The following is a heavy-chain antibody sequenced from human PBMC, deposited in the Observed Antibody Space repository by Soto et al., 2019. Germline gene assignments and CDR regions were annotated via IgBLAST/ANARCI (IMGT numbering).Heavy chain of an antibody. Sequence: VGSLSLSCAASGFSVTGHYMTWVRQAPGKGLEWVSVLYTGGSAYYGDSVKGRFTISRDSSTNTLYLQMNSLKVGDTAFYFCARSFNDWTTYFDYWSEGTLVTISS. V-gene: IGHV3-53*01. CDR1: GFSVTGHY. CDR3: ARSFNDWTTYFDY. D-gene: IGHD3-9*01. CDR2: LYTGGSA. J-gene: IGHJ4*02.